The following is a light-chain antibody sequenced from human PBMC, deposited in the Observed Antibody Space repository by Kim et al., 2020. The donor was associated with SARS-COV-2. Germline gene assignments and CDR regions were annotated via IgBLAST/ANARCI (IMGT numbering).Light chain of an antibody. CDR1: QGIKNY. V-gene: IGKV1-27*01. CDR3: QKYNSAPWT. J-gene: IGKJ1*01. Sequence: DIQMTQSPSSLSASVGDRVTITCRASQGIKNYLAWYQQRPGKVPKLLIYAASTLQSGVPSRFSGSGFGTDFTLTISSLQPEDGATYYCQKYNSAPWTFGRGTKVDIK. CDR2: AAS.